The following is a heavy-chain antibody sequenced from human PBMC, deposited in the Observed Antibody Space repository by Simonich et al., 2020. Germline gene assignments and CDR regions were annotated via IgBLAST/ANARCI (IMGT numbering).Heavy chain of an antibody. CDR3: ARDLRGSYYYYYYMDV. D-gene: IGHD1-26*01. CDR2: INPNSGGT. J-gene: IGHJ6*03. CDR1: GYTFTGYY. V-gene: IGHV1-2*02. Sequence: QVQLVQSGAEVKKPGASVKVSCTASGYTFTGYYMHWVRQAPGQGLEWMGWINPNSGGTNYAQKFQGRVTMTSDTSISTAYMELSRLRSDDTAVYYCARDLRGSYYYYYYMDVWGKGTTVTVSS.